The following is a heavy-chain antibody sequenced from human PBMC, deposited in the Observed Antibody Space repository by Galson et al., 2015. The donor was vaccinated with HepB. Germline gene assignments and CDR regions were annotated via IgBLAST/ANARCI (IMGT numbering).Heavy chain of an antibody. J-gene: IGHJ6*03. CDR2: INPSGGST. V-gene: IGHV1-46*01. CDR1: GYTFTSYY. D-gene: IGHD2-2*01. Sequence: SVKVSCKASGYTFTSYYMHWVRQAPGQGLEWMGIINPSGGSTSYAQKFQGRVTMTRDNAKNSLYLQMNSLRAEDTAVYYCAGATSCSSTSCTGLYYYYYYMDVWGKGTTVTVSS. CDR3: AGATSCSSTSCTGLYYYYYYMDV.